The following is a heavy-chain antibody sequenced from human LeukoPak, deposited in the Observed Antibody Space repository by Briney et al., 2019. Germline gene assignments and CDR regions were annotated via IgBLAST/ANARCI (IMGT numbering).Heavy chain of an antibody. J-gene: IGHJ5*02. D-gene: IGHD3-10*01. CDR1: GGSISSGGYY. V-gene: IGHV4-30-2*01. CDR3: ASGAYGSGSYALFTHNWFDP. CDR2: IYHSGST. Sequence: SQTLSLTCTVSGGSISSGGYYWSWIRQPPGKGLEWIGYIYHSGSTYYNPSLKSRVTISVDRSKNQFSLKLSSVTAADTAVYYCASGAYGSGSYALFTHNWFDPWGQGTLVTVSS.